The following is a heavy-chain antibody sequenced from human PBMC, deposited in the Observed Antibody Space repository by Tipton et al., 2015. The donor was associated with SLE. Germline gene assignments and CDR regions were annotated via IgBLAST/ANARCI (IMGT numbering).Heavy chain of an antibody. J-gene: IGHJ3*02. CDR3: ARDTAHYGSGDGAFDI. CDR1: GGSISSHY. V-gene: IGHV4-59*11. D-gene: IGHD3-10*01. CDR2: IYFTGST. Sequence: TLSLTCTVSGGSISSHYWSWIRQPPGKGLEWIGFIYFTGSTNYNPSLKSRVSTSVDTSKNQFSLKLSSVTAADTAVYYCARDTAHYGSGDGAFDIWGQGTMVTVSS.